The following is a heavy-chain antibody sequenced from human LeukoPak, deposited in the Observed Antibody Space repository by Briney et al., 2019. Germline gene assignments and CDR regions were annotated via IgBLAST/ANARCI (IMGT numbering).Heavy chain of an antibody. CDR1: GYTFISYG. CDR2: ISGYNGNT. V-gene: IGHV1-18*01. CDR3: ARDLGGVVPTATYTDY. D-gene: IGHD2-2*01. J-gene: IGHJ4*02. Sequence: ASVKVSCKASGYTFISYGVSWVRQAPGQGLEWMGWISGYNGNTNYAQKLQGRVTMTTDTSTSTAYMELRSLRSDDTAVYYCARDLGGVVPTATYTDYWGQGTLVTVSS.